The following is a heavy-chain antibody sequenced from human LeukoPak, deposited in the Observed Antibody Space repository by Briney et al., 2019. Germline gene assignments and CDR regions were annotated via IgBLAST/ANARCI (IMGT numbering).Heavy chain of an antibody. Sequence: SGTLSLTCTVSSGSISATNWWSWVRQPPGTGLEWIGEIYHSGSTNYNPSLRSRVTISVDKSKNQFSLKLSSVTAADTAVYYCATNFDYWGQGTLVAVYS. V-gene: IGHV4-4*02. CDR3: ATNFDY. J-gene: IGHJ4*02. CDR1: SGSISATNW. CDR2: IYHSGST.